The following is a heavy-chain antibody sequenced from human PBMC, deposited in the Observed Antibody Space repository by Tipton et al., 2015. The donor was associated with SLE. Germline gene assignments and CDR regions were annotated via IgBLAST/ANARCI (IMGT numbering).Heavy chain of an antibody. Sequence: TLSLTCTVSGGSISSHYWSWIRQPPGKGLEWNGYISYSETTNYNPSLKSRVTISVDTSKNQFSLKLRSVTAADTAVYYCAGAWQGYCSGGTCYVLDYWGQGTLVTVSS. J-gene: IGHJ4*02. CDR3: AGAWQGYCSGGTCYVLDY. D-gene: IGHD2-15*01. CDR1: GGSISSHY. V-gene: IGHV4-59*11. CDR2: ISYSETT.